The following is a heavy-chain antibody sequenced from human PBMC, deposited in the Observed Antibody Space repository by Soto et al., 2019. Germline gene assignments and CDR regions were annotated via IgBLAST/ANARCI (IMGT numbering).Heavy chain of an antibody. Sequence: GGSLRLSCAASGFTFSSYWMSWVRQAPGKGLEWVANIKQDGSEKYYVDSVKGRFTISRDNAKNSLYLQMNSLRAEDTAVYYCARDAKVLPAAIPWMNYYYYYGMDVWGQGTTVTVSS. V-gene: IGHV3-7*01. CDR2: IKQDGSEK. CDR1: GFTFSSYW. CDR3: ARDAKVLPAAIPWMNYYYYYGMDV. D-gene: IGHD2-2*02. J-gene: IGHJ6*02.